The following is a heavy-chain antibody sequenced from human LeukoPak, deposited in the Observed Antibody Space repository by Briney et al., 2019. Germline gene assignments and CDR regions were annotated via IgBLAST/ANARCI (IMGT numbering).Heavy chain of an antibody. Sequence: SPSETLSLTCAVYGGSFSGYYWSWIRQPPGKGLEWIGEINHSGSTNYNPSLKSRVTISVDTSKNQFSLKLSSVTAADTAVYYCAARSIVRGVDVWGQGTTVTVSS. J-gene: IGHJ6*02. V-gene: IGHV4-34*01. D-gene: IGHD2/OR15-2a*01. CDR1: GGSFSGYY. CDR2: INHSGST. CDR3: AARSIVRGVDV.